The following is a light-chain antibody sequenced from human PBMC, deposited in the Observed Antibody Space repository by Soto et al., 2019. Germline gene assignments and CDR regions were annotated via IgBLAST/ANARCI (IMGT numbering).Light chain of an antibody. Sequence: QSALTQPASVSGSPGQSITISCTGTSSDVGGYNYVSWYQHHPGKAPKLMIYDGSNRPSGVSNRFSGSKSGNTASLSISGLQPEDEADYYCSSYRTSNTRQIVCGTGTKVTVL. V-gene: IGLV2-14*03. CDR1: SSDVGGYNY. J-gene: IGLJ1*01. CDR3: SSYRTSNTRQIV. CDR2: DGS.